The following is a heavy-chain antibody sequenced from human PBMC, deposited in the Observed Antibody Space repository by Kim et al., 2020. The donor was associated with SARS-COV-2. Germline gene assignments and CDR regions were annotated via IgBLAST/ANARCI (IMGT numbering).Heavy chain of an antibody. CDR3: AKAYRLLSSSSCFDY. J-gene: IGHJ4*02. D-gene: IGHD6-6*01. V-gene: IGHV3-9*01. Sequence: DSVKGRFTISRDNAKNSLYLQMNSLRAEDTALYYCAKAYRLLSSSSCFDYWGQGTLVTVSS.